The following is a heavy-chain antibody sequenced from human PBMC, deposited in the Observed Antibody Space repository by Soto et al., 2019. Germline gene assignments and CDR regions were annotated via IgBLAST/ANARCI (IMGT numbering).Heavy chain of an antibody. J-gene: IGHJ6*02. CDR1: GGSVSSGSYY. CDR2: IYYSGST. V-gene: IGHV4-61*01. Sequence: PSETLSLTCTVSGGSVSSGSYYWSWIRQPPGKGLEWIGYIYYSGSTNYNPSLKSRVTISVDTSKNQFSLKLSSVTAADTAVYYCARDILRTYGMDVWGQGTTVTVSS. CDR3: ARDILRTYGMDV. D-gene: IGHD2-21*01.